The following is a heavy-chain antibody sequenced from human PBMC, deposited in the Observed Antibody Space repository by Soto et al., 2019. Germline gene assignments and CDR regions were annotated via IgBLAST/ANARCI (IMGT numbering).Heavy chain of an antibody. CDR3: AKAVRYYYDSSGYPLPYDY. V-gene: IGHV3-23*01. CDR2: ISGSGGST. Sequence: GGSLRLSCAASGFTFSSYAMSWVRQAPGKGLEWVSAISGSGGSTYYADSVKGRFTISRDNSKNTLYLQMNSLRAEDTAVYYCAKAVRYYYDSSGYPLPYDYWGQGTLVTVSS. CDR1: GFTFSSYA. D-gene: IGHD3-22*01. J-gene: IGHJ4*02.